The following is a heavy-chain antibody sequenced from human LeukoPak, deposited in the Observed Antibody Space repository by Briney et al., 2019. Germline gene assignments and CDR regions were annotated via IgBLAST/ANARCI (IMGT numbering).Heavy chain of an antibody. CDR2: IYYSGST. J-gene: IGHJ4*02. CDR1: GGSISSNSYY. Sequence: SETLSLTCAVSGGSISSNSYYWGWIRQSPGKGLEWIGSIYYSGSTYYNPSLKSRVTISVDTSKNQFSLKLSSVTAADTAVYYCARTRYYYNSRSYGAPYYFDYWGQGTLVTVSS. V-gene: IGHV4-39*01. CDR3: ARTRYYYNSRSYGAPYYFDY. D-gene: IGHD3-10*01.